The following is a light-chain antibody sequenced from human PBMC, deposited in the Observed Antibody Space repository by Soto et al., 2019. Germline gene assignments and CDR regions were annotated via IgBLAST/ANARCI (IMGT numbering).Light chain of an antibody. CDR3: QQRSNGPLT. J-gene: IGKJ4*01. Sequence: EIVLTQSPATLSLSPGERATLSCRASQSVSSYLAWYQQKPGQAPRLLIYDASNRATGIPARFSGSGSGTDFTLTISSLEPEDFAVYYWQQRSNGPLTFGGGTKVEIK. V-gene: IGKV3-11*01. CDR2: DAS. CDR1: QSVSSY.